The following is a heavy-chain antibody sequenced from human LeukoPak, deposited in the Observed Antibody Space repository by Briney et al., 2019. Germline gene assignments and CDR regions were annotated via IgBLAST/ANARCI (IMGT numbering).Heavy chain of an antibody. Sequence: PGGSLRLSCAASGFTFSTYWMSWVRQAPGDGLEGVANIKQDGSEKYYVDSVKGRFTISRDNAKNSLYLQMDSVRAEDTAMYYCARDSSGNDYWGQGTLVTVSS. CDR2: IKQDGSEK. J-gene: IGHJ4*02. D-gene: IGHD4-23*01. CDR1: GFTFSTYW. V-gene: IGHV3-7*01. CDR3: ARDSSGNDY.